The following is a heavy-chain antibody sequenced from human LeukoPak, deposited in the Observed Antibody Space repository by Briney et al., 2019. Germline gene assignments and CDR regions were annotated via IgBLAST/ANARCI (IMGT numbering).Heavy chain of an antibody. CDR2: ISSSGSSI. Sequence: GGSLRLSCAASGFTFSSYEMNWVRQAPGKGLEWVSYISSSGSSIYYADSVKGRFTISRDNAKNSLYLQMDSLRAEDTAVYYCARSSGWYTGFDYWGQGTLVTVSS. CDR3: ARSSGWYTGFDY. J-gene: IGHJ4*02. CDR1: GFTFSSYE. D-gene: IGHD6-19*01. V-gene: IGHV3-48*03.